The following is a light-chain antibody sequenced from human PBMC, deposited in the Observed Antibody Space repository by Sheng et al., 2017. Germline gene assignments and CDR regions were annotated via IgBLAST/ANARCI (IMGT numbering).Light chain of an antibody. CDR3: CSYAGSGSYV. V-gene: IGLV2-23*01. CDR1: SSDVGNSNL. CDR2: EGS. J-gene: IGLJ1*01. Sequence: QSALTQPASVSGSPGQSITISCTGTSSDVGNSNLVSWYQQHPGKAPKLMIYEGSKRASGVSIRFSGSKSGNTASLTISGLQAEDEADYHCCSYAGSGSYVFGGGTRSPS.